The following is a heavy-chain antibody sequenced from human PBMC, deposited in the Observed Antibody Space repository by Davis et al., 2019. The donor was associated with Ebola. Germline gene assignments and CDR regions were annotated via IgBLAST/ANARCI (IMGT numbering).Heavy chain of an antibody. CDR1: GFVFSSYV. V-gene: IGHV3-23*01. CDR2: LSLSADT. CDR3: AKDTSNVWFDV. J-gene: IGHJ3*01. D-gene: IGHD6-19*01. Sequence: GGSLRLSCAASGFVFSSYVMSWVRRAPGKGLEWVSTLSLSADTYYADSVKGRFTISRDNSKNTLHLQMNSLRVEDTAIYYCAKDTSNVWFDVWGQGTMVTVSS.